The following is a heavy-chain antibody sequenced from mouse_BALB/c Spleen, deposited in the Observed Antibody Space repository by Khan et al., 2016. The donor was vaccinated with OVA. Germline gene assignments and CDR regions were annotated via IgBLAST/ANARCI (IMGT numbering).Heavy chain of an antibody. CDR3: ARRTTVYTMDC. CDR2: INPRSAYT. V-gene: IGHV1-4*01. D-gene: IGHD1-1*01. J-gene: IGHJ4*01. Sequence: QVQLQQSGAELTRPGASVKMSCKASGYTFTSNTMHWVKQRPGQGLEWIGYINPRSAYTNYNQNFKDKATLTADTSSSTAYMQLSSLTSEDSAVYCCARRTTVYTMDCWGQGTSVTVSS. CDR1: GYTFTSNT.